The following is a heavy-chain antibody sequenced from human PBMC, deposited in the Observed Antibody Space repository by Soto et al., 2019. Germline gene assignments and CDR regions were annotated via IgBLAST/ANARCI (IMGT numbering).Heavy chain of an antibody. Sequence: GASVKVSCKASGYTFTSYDINWVRQATGQGLEWMGWMNPNSGNTGYAQKFQGRVTMTRNISISTAYMELSSLRSEDTAVYYCAGGARRGSEYYYYYGMDVWGQGTTVTVSS. CDR3: AGGARRGSEYYYYYGMDV. J-gene: IGHJ6*02. CDR1: GYTFTSYD. D-gene: IGHD6-6*01. V-gene: IGHV1-8*01. CDR2: MNPNSGNT.